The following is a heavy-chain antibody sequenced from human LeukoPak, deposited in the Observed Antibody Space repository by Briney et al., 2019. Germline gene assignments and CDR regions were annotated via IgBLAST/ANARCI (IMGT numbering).Heavy chain of an antibody. CDR2: INAGNGNT. Sequence: ASVKVSCKASGYTFTSYAMHWVRQAPGQRLEWMGWINAGNGNTKYSQKFQGRVPITRETSASTAYMELSSLRSEDTAVYYCARGPPYSYGYEEFDYWGQGTLVTVSS. D-gene: IGHD5-18*01. CDR1: GYTFTSYA. CDR3: ARGPPYSYGYEEFDY. J-gene: IGHJ4*02. V-gene: IGHV1-3*01.